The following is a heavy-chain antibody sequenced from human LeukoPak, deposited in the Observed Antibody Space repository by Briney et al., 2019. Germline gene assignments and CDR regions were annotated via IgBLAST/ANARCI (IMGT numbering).Heavy chain of an antibody. V-gene: IGHV4-34*01. CDR1: GGSFSGYY. CDR2: INHSGST. J-gene: IGHJ6*02. CDR3: ARGRYSSSFVNYYYGMDV. Sequence: PSETLSLTCAVYGGSFSGYYWSWIRQPPGKGLEWIGEINHSGSTNYNPSLKSRVTISVDTSKNQFSLKLSSVTAADTAVYYCARGRYSSSFVNYYYGMDVWGQGTTVTVSS. D-gene: IGHD6-6*01.